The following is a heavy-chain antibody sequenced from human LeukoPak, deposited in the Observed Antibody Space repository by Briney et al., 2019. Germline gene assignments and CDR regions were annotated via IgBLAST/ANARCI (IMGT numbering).Heavy chain of an antibody. CDR1: GGSISSYY. CDR3: ARVGFASIYGSGSYVPTFDP. V-gene: IGHV4-59*01. CDR2: TNYSGST. Sequence: PSETLSLTCSVSGGSISSYYSSWIRQPPGKGLEWIGYTNYSGSTTYNPSLKSRVTISVDASKIHFSLKLSSVTAADTAAYYCARVGFASIYGSGSYVPTFDPWGQGTLVTVSS. D-gene: IGHD3-10*01. J-gene: IGHJ5*02.